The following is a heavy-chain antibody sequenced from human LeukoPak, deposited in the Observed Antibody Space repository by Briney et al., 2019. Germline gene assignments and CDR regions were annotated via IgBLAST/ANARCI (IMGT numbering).Heavy chain of an antibody. V-gene: IGHV3-48*03. Sequence: GRSLRLSCAASGFTFNTYEMNWFRQAPGKGLEWVSYTSSNGNTRYYADYVKGRFTISRDNCKNSLYLQMNSLRTEDTAVYYCARGGWNYVFNYGRQGTLVSVSS. D-gene: IGHD1-7*01. CDR2: TSSNGNTR. CDR1: GFTFNTYE. J-gene: IGHJ4*02. CDR3: ARGGWNYVFNY.